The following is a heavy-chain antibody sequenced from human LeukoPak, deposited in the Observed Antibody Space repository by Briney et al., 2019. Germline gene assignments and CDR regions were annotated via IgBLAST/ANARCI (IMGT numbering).Heavy chain of an antibody. Sequence: SQTLSLTCAVSGGSISSGGYSWSWIRQPPGKGLEWIGYIYHSGSTYYNPSLKSRVTISVDTSKNQFSLKLSSVTAADTAVYYCARAGAVYYDSVDWFDPWGQGTLVTVSS. CDR1: GGSISSGGYS. D-gene: IGHD3-22*01. V-gene: IGHV4-30-2*01. CDR2: IYHSGST. CDR3: ARAGAVYYDSVDWFDP. J-gene: IGHJ5*02.